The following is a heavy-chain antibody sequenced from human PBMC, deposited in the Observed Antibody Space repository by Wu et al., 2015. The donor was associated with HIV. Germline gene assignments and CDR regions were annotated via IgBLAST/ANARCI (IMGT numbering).Heavy chain of an antibody. CDR3: ARDMGHEGRQWLVQPGALDI. V-gene: IGHV1-2*02. D-gene: IGHD6-19*01. CDR2: INPNSGGT. CDR1: GYTFTGYY. Sequence: QVQLVQSGAEVKKPGASVKVSCKASGYTFTGYYIHWVRQAPGQGLEWMGWINPNSGGTNSAQKFQGRVTMTRDTSISTAYMELSRLRSDDTAVYYCARDMGHEGRQWLVQPGALDIWGQGTMVTVSS. J-gene: IGHJ3*02.